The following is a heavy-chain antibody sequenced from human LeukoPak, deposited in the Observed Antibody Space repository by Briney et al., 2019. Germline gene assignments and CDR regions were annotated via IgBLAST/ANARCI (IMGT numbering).Heavy chain of an antibody. J-gene: IGHJ4*02. CDR2: MSPSTGNT. CDR3: VGGAPNWGFDF. CDR1: GYTFTSYD. D-gene: IGHD7-27*01. V-gene: IGHV1-8*01. Sequence: ASVEVSCKASGYTFTSYDINWVRQAPGQGFEWMGWMSPSTGNTGYAQKFQGRVTMTRYTSVSTAYMELSSLRSEDTAVYYCVGGAPNWGFDFWGQGTLVTVSS.